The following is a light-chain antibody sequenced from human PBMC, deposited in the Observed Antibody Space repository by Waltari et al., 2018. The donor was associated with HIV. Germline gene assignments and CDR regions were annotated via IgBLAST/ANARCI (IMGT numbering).Light chain of an antibody. V-gene: IGLV3-25*03. CDR3: QSADSSGTYRV. CDR2: KDT. CDR1: ALPNQF. J-gene: IGLJ1*01. Sequence: SYELTQPPSVSVSPGQTARITCSGDALPNQFAYWYQQKPGQAPLLVIYKDTERPSGIPERFSGSSSGTTVTFTVTGVQAEDEADYYCQSADSSGTYRVFGTGTKVTVL.